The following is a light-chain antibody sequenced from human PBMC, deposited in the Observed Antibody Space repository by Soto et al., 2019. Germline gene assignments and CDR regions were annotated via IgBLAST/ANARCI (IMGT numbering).Light chain of an antibody. CDR2: DVS. CDR3: CSFAGSYTYV. Sequence: QSALTQPRSVSGSPGQSVTISCTGTSGDVGSYNYVSWYQQHPGKAPKVMIYDVSERPSGVTDRFSGSKSGSTASLTISGLQSDDEADYYCCSFAGSYTYVFGTGTKLTVL. CDR1: SGDVGSYNY. J-gene: IGLJ1*01. V-gene: IGLV2-11*01.